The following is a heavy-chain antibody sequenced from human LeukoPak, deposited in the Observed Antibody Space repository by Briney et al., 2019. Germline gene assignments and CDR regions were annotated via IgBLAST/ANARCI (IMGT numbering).Heavy chain of an antibody. D-gene: IGHD3-22*01. CDR2: IQYDGSNN. V-gene: IGHV3-30*02. CDR3: HVYYYDSGGHPSHWYFDP. J-gene: IGHJ2*01. Sequence: PGGSLRLSCAASGFTFSNYGVHWVRQAPGKGLEWVAFIQYDGSNNYHADSAKGRFTISRDNSNDTLYLQMNSLTTEDTAVYYCHVYYYDSGGHPSHWYFDPWGRGTLVTVSS. CDR1: GFTFSNYG.